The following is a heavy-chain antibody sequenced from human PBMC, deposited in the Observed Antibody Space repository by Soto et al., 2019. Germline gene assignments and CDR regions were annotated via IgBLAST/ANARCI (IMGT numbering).Heavy chain of an antibody. V-gene: IGHV1-69*13. D-gene: IGHD6-19*01. J-gene: IGHJ4*02. Sequence: ASVKVSCKASGSTFSSYAISWVRQAPGQGLEWMGGIIPIFGTANYAQKFQGRVTITADESTSTAYMELSSLRSEDTAVYYCARMGADSSGLRHPLFDYWGQGTLVTVSS. CDR2: IIPIFGTA. CDR3: ARMGADSSGLRHPLFDY. CDR1: GSTFSSYA.